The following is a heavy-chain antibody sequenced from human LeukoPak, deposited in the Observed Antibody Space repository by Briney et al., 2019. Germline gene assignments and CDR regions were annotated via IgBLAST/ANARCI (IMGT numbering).Heavy chain of an antibody. Sequence: ASVKVSCKASGFPFSDYGINWVRQAPGQGLEWMGWISGYNGNTSSAQNLQGRVTMTTDTSTSTAYMELRSLRSDDTAVYYCAREEYCRSTNYPIGNAFDIWGQGTMVTVSS. CDR3: AREEYCRSTNYPIGNAFDI. V-gene: IGHV1-18*01. J-gene: IGHJ3*02. D-gene: IGHD2-2*01. CDR2: ISGYNGNT. CDR1: GFPFSDYG.